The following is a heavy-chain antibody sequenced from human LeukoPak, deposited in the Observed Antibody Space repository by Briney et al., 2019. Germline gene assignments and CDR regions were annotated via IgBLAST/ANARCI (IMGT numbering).Heavy chain of an antibody. D-gene: IGHD4-17*01. CDR2: IIPILGIA. CDR1: GGTFSSYA. CDR3: ARGYDYGDPPPYYYYGMDV. Sequence: SVKVSCKASGGTFSSYAISWVRQAPGQGLEWMGRIIPILGIANYAQKFQGRVTITADKSTSTAYMELSSLRSEDTAVYYCARGYDYGDPPPYYYYGMDVWGQGTTVTVSS. J-gene: IGHJ6*02. V-gene: IGHV1-69*04.